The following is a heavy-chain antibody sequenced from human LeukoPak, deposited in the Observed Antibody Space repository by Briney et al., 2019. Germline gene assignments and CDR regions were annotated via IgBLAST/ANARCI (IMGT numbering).Heavy chain of an antibody. D-gene: IGHD6-13*01. J-gene: IGHJ6*04. CDR1: GGSISSGGYY. V-gene: IGHV4-31*03. Sequence: PSETLSLTCTVSGGSISSGGYYWSWIRQHPGKGLEWIGYIYYSGSTYYNPSLKSRVTISVDTSKNQFSLKLSSVTAADTAVYYCAREALVWGYYYYGMDVWGKGTTGTVSS. CDR3: AREALVWGYYYYGMDV. CDR2: IYYSGST.